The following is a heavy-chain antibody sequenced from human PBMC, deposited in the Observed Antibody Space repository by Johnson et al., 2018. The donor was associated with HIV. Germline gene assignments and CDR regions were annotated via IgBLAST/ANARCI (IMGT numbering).Heavy chain of an antibody. CDR2: IWYDGTKK. CDR3: ARRWELHSNAFDI. D-gene: IGHD1-26*01. J-gene: IGHJ3*02. CDR1: GFTFSKYG. Sequence: QVQLVESGGGVVQPGGSLRLSCAASGFTFSKYGMHWVRQAPGKGLEWVAIIWYDGTKKYYGDSVKGRFTISRDNSKNTLYLEMNDLRAEDTTLYYCARRWELHSNAFDIWGQGTMVTVSS. V-gene: IGHV3-33*01.